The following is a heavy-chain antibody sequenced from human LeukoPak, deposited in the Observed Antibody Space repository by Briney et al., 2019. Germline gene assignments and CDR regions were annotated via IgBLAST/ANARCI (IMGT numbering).Heavy chain of an antibody. D-gene: IGHD2-2*01. CDR2: IYSSGST. V-gene: IGHV4-4*07. Sequence: TTSETLSLTCTVSGGSISSYYWSWIRQPAGKGLEWIGRIYSSGSTNYNPSLKSRVTMSVDISKNQCPLKLSAVTVADTAMYYCARVSGTGFDYWGQGTLVTVSS. CDR3: ARVSGTGFDY. CDR1: GGSISSYY. J-gene: IGHJ4*02.